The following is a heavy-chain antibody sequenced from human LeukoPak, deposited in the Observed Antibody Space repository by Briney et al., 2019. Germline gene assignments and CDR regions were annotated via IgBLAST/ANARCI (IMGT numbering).Heavy chain of an antibody. J-gene: IGHJ4*02. CDR2: IYYSGST. CDR1: GGSISSYY. V-gene: IGHV4-59*01. CDR3: ARLSTTVTRNFDY. D-gene: IGHD4-17*01. Sequence: SETLSLTCTVSGGSISSYYWSWIRQPPGKGLEWIGYIYYSGSTNYNPSLKSRVTISVDTSKNQFSLKLSSVTAADTAVYYCARLSTTVTRNFDYWGQGTLVTVSS.